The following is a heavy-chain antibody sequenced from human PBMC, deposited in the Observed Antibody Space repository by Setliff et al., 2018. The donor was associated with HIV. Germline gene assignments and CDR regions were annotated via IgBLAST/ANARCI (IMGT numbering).Heavy chain of an antibody. CDR3: ARALRGFHGSGTQFYYYLDV. D-gene: IGHD3-10*01. J-gene: IGHJ6*03. V-gene: IGHV1-69*05. CDR2: IIPVFGTA. Sequence: SVKVSCKTSGDTFTSFAINWVRQAPGQGLEWLGRIIPVFGTANYAQKFQARVTITRDTSVGTAYMELSSLRSEDTAVYYCARALRGFHGSGTQFYYYLDVWGKGTTVTVSS. CDR1: GDTFTSFA.